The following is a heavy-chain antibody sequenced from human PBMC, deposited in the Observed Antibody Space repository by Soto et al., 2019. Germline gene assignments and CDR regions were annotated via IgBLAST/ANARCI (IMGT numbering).Heavy chain of an antibody. Sequence: EVQLVESGGGLVQPGGSLRLSCAASGFTFSSYSMNWVRQAPGKGLEWVSYISSSSSTIYYADSVKGRFTISRDNAKNSLYLQMNSLRDEDTAVYYCARSTIYDSSGGFDYWVQGTLVTVSS. CDR1: GFTFSSYS. J-gene: IGHJ4*02. CDR3: ARSTIYDSSGGFDY. CDR2: ISSSSSTI. D-gene: IGHD3-22*01. V-gene: IGHV3-48*02.